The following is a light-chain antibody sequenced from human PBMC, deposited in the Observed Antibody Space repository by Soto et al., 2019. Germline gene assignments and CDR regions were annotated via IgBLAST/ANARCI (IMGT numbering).Light chain of an antibody. CDR3: QQYD. CDR1: DSISSEY. Sequence: DIVLTHSPGTLSLSGGEMATLSCRTSDSISSEYLACYQQRPGQAPRLLIYGASSRATGVPDRFSGSGSGTDFTLTITRLEPEDFAVYYCQQYDFGGGTKVDIK. V-gene: IGKV3-20*01. CDR2: GAS. J-gene: IGKJ4*01.